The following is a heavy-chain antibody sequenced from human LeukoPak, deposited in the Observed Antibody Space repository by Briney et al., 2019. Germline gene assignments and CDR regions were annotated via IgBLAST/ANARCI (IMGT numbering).Heavy chain of an antibody. Sequence: ASVKVSCKASGYTFTGYYMHWVRQAPGQGLEWMGWINPNSGGTNYAQKFQGRVTMTRNTSISTAYMELSSLRSEDTAVYYCARAGRYYYGSGSYKRASAFDIWGQGTMVTVSP. J-gene: IGHJ3*02. CDR3: ARAGRYYYGSGSYKRASAFDI. CDR2: INPNSGGT. CDR1: GYTFTGYY. D-gene: IGHD3-10*01. V-gene: IGHV1-2*02.